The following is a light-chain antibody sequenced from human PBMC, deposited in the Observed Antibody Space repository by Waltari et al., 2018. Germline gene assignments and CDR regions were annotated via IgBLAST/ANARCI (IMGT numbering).Light chain of an antibody. J-gene: IGLJ1*01. CDR1: TIAFATYNL. Sequence: QSALTQPASVSGSPGPSITIPCIETTIAFATYNLVSWYQQHPGKAPKLIVYEVKQRPSGVSNRFSVSKSGNTASLTISGLQTEDEADYYCCSYAGRNTYVFGTGTKVTVL. CDR3: CSYAGRNTYV. V-gene: IGLV2-23*02. CDR2: EVK.